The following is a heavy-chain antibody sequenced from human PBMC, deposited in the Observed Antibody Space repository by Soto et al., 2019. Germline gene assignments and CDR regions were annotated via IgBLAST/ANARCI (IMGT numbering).Heavy chain of an antibody. J-gene: IGHJ2*01. V-gene: IGHV4-34*01. Sequence: QVQLQQWGAGLLKPSETLSLTCAVYGGSFSGYYWSWIRQPPGKGLGWIGEINHSGSTNYNPSLKTRITIXXVXPXXQFAPNMRSATTGPTPVYYGARGKVVIAHGWYFELWGRGTMATVSS. D-gene: IGHD3-22*01. CDR3: ARGKVVIAHGWYFEL. CDR1: GGSFSGYY. CDR2: INHSGST.